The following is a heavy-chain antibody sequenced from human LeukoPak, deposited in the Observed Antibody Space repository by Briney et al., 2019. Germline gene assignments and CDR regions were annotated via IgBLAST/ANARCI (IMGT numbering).Heavy chain of an antibody. CDR2: ISGSGGST. J-gene: IGHJ4*02. CDR3: AKSSDSYGLFPHFDY. CDR1: GFTFSSYA. Sequence: GGSLRLSCAASGFTFSSYAMSWVRQAPGKGLEWVSAISGSGGSTYYAGSVKGRFTISRDNSKNTLYLQMNSLRAEDTAVYYCAKSSDSYGLFPHFDYWGQGTLVTVSS. D-gene: IGHD5-18*01. V-gene: IGHV3-23*01.